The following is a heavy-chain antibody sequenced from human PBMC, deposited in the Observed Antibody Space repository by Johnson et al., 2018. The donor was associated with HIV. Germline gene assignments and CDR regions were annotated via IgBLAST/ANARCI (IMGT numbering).Heavy chain of an antibody. D-gene: IGHD6-19*01. V-gene: IGHV3-74*01. Sequence: VQLVESGGGLVQPGGSLRLSCAASGFTFSRYWMHWVRQAPGKGLVWVSRINSDGSSTSYADSVKGRFTISRDNAKNTLYLQMNSLRAEDTAVYYCARDKAVGYSSGWHAFDIWGQGTMVTVSS. J-gene: IGHJ3*02. CDR1: GFTFSRYW. CDR2: INSDGSST. CDR3: ARDKAVGYSSGWHAFDI.